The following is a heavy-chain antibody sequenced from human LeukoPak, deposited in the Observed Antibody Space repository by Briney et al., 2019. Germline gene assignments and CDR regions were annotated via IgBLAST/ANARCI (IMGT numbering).Heavy chain of an antibody. Sequence: PGGSLRLSCAASGFTFSSYAMHWVRQAPGKGLEWVAVISYDGSNKYYADSVKGRFTISRDNSKNTLYLQMNSLRAEDTAVYYCARSEAWVVPAAMFYWGQGTLVTVSS. J-gene: IGHJ4*02. CDR1: GFTFSSYA. CDR2: ISYDGSNK. D-gene: IGHD2-2*01. CDR3: ARSEAWVVPAAMFY. V-gene: IGHV3-30-3*01.